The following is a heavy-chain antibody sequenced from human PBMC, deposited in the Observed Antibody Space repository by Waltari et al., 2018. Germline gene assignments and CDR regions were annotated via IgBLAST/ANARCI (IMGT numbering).Heavy chain of an antibody. Sequence: QVQLQESGPGLVKPSETLSLTCRCPGGSMSNSDWNWIRQTPGKGLEWIGYISSSVQTNYNPSLKSRVSVSLDTSKTRFSLRLSSVTAADTAVYYCARATYYDFSSGYSFDNWGQGTLVTVSS. CDR1: GGSMSNSD. J-gene: IGHJ4*02. CDR3: ARATYYDFSSGYSFDN. CDR2: ISSSVQT. D-gene: IGHD3-3*01. V-gene: IGHV4-59*01.